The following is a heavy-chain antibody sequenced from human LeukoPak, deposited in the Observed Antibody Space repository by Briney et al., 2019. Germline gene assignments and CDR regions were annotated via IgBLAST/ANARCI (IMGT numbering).Heavy chain of an antibody. Sequence: GGSLRLSCAASGFRFISYWMTWVRQAPGKGLEWVANIKQDGSEKYYVDSVKGRFTISRDNAKNSVYLRMNSLRAEDTAVYYCARQPDYGDYVDWYFDLWVRGTLVTVSS. J-gene: IGHJ2*01. CDR1: GFRFISYW. D-gene: IGHD4-17*01. CDR2: IKQDGSEK. CDR3: ARQPDYGDYVDWYFDL. V-gene: IGHV3-7*03.